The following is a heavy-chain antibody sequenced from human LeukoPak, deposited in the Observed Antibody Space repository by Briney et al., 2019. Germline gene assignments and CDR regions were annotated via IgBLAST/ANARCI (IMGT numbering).Heavy chain of an antibody. CDR1: GYTFTGYY. V-gene: IGHV1-2*02. D-gene: IGHD1-26*01. CDR3: ARGRSGSYSPYYFDY. CDR2: INPNSGGT. Sequence: ASVKVSCKASGYTFTGYYMHWVRQAPGQGLEWMGWINPNSGGTNYARKFQGRVTMTRDTSISTAYMELSRLRSDDTAVYYCARGRSGSYSPYYFDYWGQGTLVTVSS. J-gene: IGHJ4*02.